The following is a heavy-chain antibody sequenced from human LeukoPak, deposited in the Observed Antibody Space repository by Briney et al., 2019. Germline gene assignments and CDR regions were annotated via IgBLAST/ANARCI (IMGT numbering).Heavy chain of an antibody. CDR3: ARDPLLWFGDKTGYFDY. CDR1: GFTFSSYW. J-gene: IGHJ4*02. D-gene: IGHD3-10*01. CDR2: IKQDGSEK. Sequence: PGGSLRLSCAASGFTFSSYWMSWVRQAPGKGLEWVANIKQDGSEKYYVDSAKGRFTISRDNAKNSLYLQMNSLRAEDTAVYYCARDPLLWFGDKTGYFDYWGQGTLVTVSS. V-gene: IGHV3-7*01.